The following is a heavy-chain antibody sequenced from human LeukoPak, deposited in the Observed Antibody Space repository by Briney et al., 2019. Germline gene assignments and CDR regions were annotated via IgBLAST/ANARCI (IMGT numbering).Heavy chain of an antibody. J-gene: IGHJ4*02. D-gene: IGHD1-26*01. CDR3: ARDSGWELKQYYFDH. CDR1: GYTFTSYH. Sequence: ASVKVSCKASGYTFTSYHINWVRQAPGQGLEWMGWISVYNGYTEFAQKFQGRVTMTTDTSTRTTYMELGGLRSDDTAVYYCARDSGWELKQYYFDHWGQGTLVTVSS. CDR2: ISVYNGYT. V-gene: IGHV1-18*01.